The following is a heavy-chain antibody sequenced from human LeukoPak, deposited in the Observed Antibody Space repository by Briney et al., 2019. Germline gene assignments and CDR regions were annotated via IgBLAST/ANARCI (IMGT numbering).Heavy chain of an antibody. V-gene: IGHV4-39*07. Sequence: SETLSLTCTVSGGSISSSSYYWGWIRQPLGKGLEWIGSIYYSGSTYYNPSLKSRVTISVDTSKNQFSLKLSSVTAADTAVYYCARAATYYYDSSGYSHFDYWGQGTLVTVSS. CDR3: ARAATYYYDSSGYSHFDY. CDR2: IYYSGST. J-gene: IGHJ4*02. D-gene: IGHD3-22*01. CDR1: GGSISSSSYY.